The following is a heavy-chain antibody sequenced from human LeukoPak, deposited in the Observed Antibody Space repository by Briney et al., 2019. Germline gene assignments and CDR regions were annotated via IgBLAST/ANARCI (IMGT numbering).Heavy chain of an antibody. D-gene: IGHD3-22*01. V-gene: IGHV4-34*01. CDR3: ARANTYYYDSSGYYYYYGMDV. CDR2: TNHSGST. Sequence: PSETLSLTCAVYGGSFSGYYWSWIRQSPGKGLEWIGETNHSGSTNYNPSLKSRVTISVDTSKNQFSLKLSSVTAADTAVYYCARANTYYYDSSGYYYYYGMDVWGQGTTVTVSS. CDR1: GGSFSGYY. J-gene: IGHJ6*02.